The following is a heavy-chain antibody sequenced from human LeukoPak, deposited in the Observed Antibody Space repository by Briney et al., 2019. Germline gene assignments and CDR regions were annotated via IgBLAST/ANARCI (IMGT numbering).Heavy chain of an antibody. CDR3: ARAAPYYYDSSGYSAFDS. D-gene: IGHD3-22*01. V-gene: IGHV3-23*01. CDR2: ISGSGGGT. CDR1: GSTFSSYG. Sequence: PGGSLRLSCAASGSTFSSYGMSWVRQAPGKGLEWVSVISGSGGGTYYADSVKGRFTISRDNAKNSLYLQMNSLRDEDTAVYYCARAAPYYYDSSGYSAFDSWGQGTMVTVSA. J-gene: IGHJ3*02.